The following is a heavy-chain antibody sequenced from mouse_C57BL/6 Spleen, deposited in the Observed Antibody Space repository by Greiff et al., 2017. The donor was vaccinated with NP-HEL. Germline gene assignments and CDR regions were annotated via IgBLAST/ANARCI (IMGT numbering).Heavy chain of an antibody. CDR1: GYTFTSYW. Sequence: VQLQQPGAELVRPGSSVKLSCKASGYTFTSYWMDWVKQRPGQGLEWIGNIYPSDSATHYNQKFKDKATLTVDKSSSTAYMQLSSLTSEDSAVYYCATEYYGSSLAYWGQGTLVTVSA. V-gene: IGHV1-61*01. J-gene: IGHJ3*01. CDR3: ATEYYGSSLAY. D-gene: IGHD1-1*01. CDR2: IYPSDSAT.